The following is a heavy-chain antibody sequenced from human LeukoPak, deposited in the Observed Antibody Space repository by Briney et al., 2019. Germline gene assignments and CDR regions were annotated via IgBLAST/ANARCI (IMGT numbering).Heavy chain of an antibody. CDR2: IYYSGST. J-gene: IGHJ4*02. CDR3: ARDYGDYFDY. V-gene: IGHV4-30-4*01. D-gene: IGHD4-17*01. CDR1: GGSISSGDYY. Sequence: PSQTLSLTCTVSGGSISSGDYYWSWIRQPPGKGLVWIGYIYYSGSTNYNPSLKRRVIISVDTSKNQFSLKLSTVAAADTAVYYCARDYGDYFDYWGQGTLVTVSS.